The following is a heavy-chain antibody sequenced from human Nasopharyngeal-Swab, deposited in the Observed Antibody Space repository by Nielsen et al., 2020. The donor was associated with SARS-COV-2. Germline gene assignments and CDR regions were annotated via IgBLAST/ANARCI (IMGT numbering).Heavy chain of an antibody. D-gene: IGHD1-7*01. CDR3: AKETGTVPVAFDI. CDR1: GFIFDDYA. CDR2: ISWNSGTT. J-gene: IGHJ3*02. Sequence: SLKISCVASGFIFDDYAMHWVRQAPGKGLGWVSSISWNSGTTDYGASVKGRFTISRDNAENSVYLQMNSLRPEDTAFYYCAKETGTVPVAFDIWGQGTVVTVSS. V-gene: IGHV3-9*01.